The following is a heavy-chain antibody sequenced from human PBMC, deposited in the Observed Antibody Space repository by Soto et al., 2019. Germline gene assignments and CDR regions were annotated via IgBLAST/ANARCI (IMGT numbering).Heavy chain of an antibody. CDR2: IYPGDSDT. Sequence: EVQLVQSGAEVKKPGESLKISCKGSGYSFTSYWIGWVRQMPGKGLEWMGIIYPGDSDTRYSPSFQGQVTISADKSISTAYLQWSSLKASNTAMYYCARAMVRGKNYYGVDVWGQGTTVTVSS. CDR1: GYSFTSYW. V-gene: IGHV5-51*03. CDR3: ARAMVRGKNYYGVDV. J-gene: IGHJ6*02. D-gene: IGHD3-10*01.